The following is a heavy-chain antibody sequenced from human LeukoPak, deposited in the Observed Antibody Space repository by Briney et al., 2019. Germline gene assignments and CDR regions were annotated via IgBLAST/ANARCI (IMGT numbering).Heavy chain of an antibody. V-gene: IGHV1-69*01. CDR1: GGTFSSYA. CDR3: ARGTVVVTTPAAFDI. D-gene: IGHD2-21*02. Sequence: SVKVSCKASGGTFSSYAISWGRQAPGQGLEWMGGIIPIFGTANYAQKFQGRVTITADESTSTAYMELSSLRAEDTAVYYCARGTVVVTTPAAFDIWGQGTMVTVSS. J-gene: IGHJ3*02. CDR2: IIPIFGTA.